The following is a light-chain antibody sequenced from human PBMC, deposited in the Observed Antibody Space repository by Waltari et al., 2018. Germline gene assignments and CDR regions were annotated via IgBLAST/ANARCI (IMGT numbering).Light chain of an antibody. V-gene: IGKV3-11*01. CDR3: QHRDKWPFT. Sequence: EIVLTQSPATLSLSPGERATLSCRASQSLRYLAWYQQKPGQAPRLLIYNASTRATGIPARISGSGSGTDFTLTISSLEPEDFAVYFCQHRDKWPFTFGQGTRLEI. CDR2: NAS. CDR1: QSLRY. J-gene: IGKJ5*01.